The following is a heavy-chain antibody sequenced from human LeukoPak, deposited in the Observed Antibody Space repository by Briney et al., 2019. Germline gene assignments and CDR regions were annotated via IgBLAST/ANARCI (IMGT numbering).Heavy chain of an antibody. V-gene: IGHV3-23*01. CDR3: AKDGDDQQLDDPWDY. CDR2: ISGSGGST. Sequence: PGGSLRLSCAASGFTFSSYAMSWVRQAPGKGLEWVSAISGSGGSTYYADSVKGRFTISRDNPKNTLYLQMNSLRAEDTAVYYCAKDGDDQQLDDPWDYWGQGTLVTVSS. CDR1: GFTFSSYA. J-gene: IGHJ4*02. D-gene: IGHD6-6*01.